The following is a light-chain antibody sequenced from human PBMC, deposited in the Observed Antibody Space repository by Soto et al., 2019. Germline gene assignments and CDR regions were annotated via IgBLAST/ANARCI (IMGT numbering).Light chain of an antibody. J-gene: IGLJ3*02. CDR2: DIT. CDR3: SSYSTGNNVWV. Sequence: QSALTQPASVSGSPGQSVTISCTGISRDVGAYNFVSWYQQHQDRAPKLIMFDITDRPSGVSSRFSGSGSGSTASLTISGLQAEDDDYYYCSSYSTGNNVWVVGGGTKLTVL. V-gene: IGLV2-14*03. CDR1: SRDVGAYNF.